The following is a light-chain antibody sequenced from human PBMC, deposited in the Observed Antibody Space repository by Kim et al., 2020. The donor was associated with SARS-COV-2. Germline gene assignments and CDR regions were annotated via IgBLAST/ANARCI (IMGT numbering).Light chain of an antibody. CDR3: CSYAGTRWV. Sequence: QSALTQPRSVSGSPGQSVTISCTGTSSDVGGYNYVSWYQQHPGKAPKVMIYDVSKRPSGVPDRFSGSKSGNTASLTISGLQAEDEADYYCCSYAGTRWVFGGGNQLTV. CDR2: DVS. CDR1: SSDVGGYNY. V-gene: IGLV2-11*01. J-gene: IGLJ3*02.